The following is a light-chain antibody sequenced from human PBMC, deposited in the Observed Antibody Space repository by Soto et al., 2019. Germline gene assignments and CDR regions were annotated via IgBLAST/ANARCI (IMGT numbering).Light chain of an antibody. CDR1: QSVSSSH. CDR2: GAS. J-gene: IGKJ3*01. Sequence: EIVLTQSPGTLSLSPGERATLSCRASQSVSSSHLAWYQQKPGQAPRLLIYGASSRATGIPDRCSGSGSGTDFTLTISRMEPEDVELYYCQQYGSSALAFGPGTKVDIK. CDR3: QQYGSSALA. V-gene: IGKV3-20*01.